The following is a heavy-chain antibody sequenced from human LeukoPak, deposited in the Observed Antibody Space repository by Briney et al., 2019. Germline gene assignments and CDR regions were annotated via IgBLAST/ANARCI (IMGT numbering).Heavy chain of an antibody. V-gene: IGHV3-23*01. D-gene: IGHD3-22*01. CDR3: AKVSGRITMIVVVLNFDY. CDR2: ISGSGGST. J-gene: IGHJ4*02. CDR1: GFTFSSYA. Sequence: GGSLRLSCAASGFTFSSYAMSWVRQAPGKGLEWVSAISGSGGSTYYADSVKGRFTISRDNSKNTLYLQMNSLRAEDTAVYYCAKVSGRITMIVVVLNFDYWGQGTLVTVSS.